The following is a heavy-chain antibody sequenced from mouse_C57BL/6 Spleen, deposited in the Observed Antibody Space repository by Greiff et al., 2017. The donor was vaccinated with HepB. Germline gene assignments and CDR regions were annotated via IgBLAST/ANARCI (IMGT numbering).Heavy chain of an antibody. CDR3: AREGFLFYYGGYFDV. CDR2: IYPGDGDT. J-gene: IGHJ1*03. V-gene: IGHV1-82*01. Sequence: VNVVESGPELVKPGASVKISCKASGYAFSSSWMNWVKQRPGKGLEWIGRIYPGDGDTNYNGKFKGKATLTADKSSSTAYMQLSSLTSEDSAVYFCAREGFLFYYGGYFDVWGTGTTVTVSS. CDR1: GYAFSSSW. D-gene: IGHD1-1*01.